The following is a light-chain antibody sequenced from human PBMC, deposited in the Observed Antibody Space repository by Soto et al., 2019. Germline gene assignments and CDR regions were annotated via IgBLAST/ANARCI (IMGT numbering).Light chain of an antibody. CDR1: SSDVGGYNY. V-gene: IGLV2-14*01. J-gene: IGLJ2*01. CDR2: DVS. Sequence: IQPATMSGSPGQSITISCPGTSSDVGGYNYVSWYQQHPGKAPKLMIYDVSNRPSGVSNRFSGSKSGNTASLTISGLQAEDEADYYCSSYTSSSTVVFGGGTK. CDR3: SSYTSSSTVV.